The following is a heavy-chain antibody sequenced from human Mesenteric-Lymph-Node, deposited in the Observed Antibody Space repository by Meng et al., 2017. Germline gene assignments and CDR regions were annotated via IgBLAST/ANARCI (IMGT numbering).Heavy chain of an antibody. CDR2: IKQDGSEK. D-gene: IGHD4-17*01. CDR3: ARGSYGDPIDY. Sequence: GESLKISCAASGFTFSSYWMSWVRQAPGKGLEWVANIKQDGSEKYYVDSVKGRFTISRDNAKNSLYLQMNSLRAEDTAVYYCARGSYGDPIDYWGQGTLVTVSS. CDR1: GFTFSSYW. J-gene: IGHJ4*02. V-gene: IGHV3-7*01.